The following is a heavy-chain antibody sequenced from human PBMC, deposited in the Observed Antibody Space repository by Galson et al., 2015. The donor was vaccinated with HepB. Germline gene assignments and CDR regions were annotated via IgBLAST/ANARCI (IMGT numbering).Heavy chain of an antibody. V-gene: IGHV3-23*01. CDR3: AKRGDGGF. CDR1: AFTFSNSD. Sequence: SLRLSCAASAFTFSNSDMRWVRQAPGKGLEWVSDINSGGRTYYADSVKGRFTISRDNSKNTLYLQMSSPRVEDTAVYYCAKRGDGGFWGQGTLVTVSS. J-gene: IGHJ4*02. CDR2: INSGGRT. D-gene: IGHD3-10*01.